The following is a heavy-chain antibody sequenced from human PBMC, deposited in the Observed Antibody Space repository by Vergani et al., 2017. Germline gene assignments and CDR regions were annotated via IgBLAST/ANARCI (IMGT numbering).Heavy chain of an antibody. V-gene: IGHV3-11*01. Sequence: QVQLVASGGGLVRPGGSLRLSCAASGFIFSDYHMTWIRQTPGKGLEWLAHISDGGETKMYAESLKGRFTVSRDNTKNLLILQMKTLKVDDTATYYCGRKQSPASLMDKPIDIGGQGTLVTVSS. J-gene: IGHJ4*02. D-gene: IGHD1/OR15-1a*01. CDR1: GFIFSDYH. CDR2: ISDGGETK. CDR3: GRKQSPASLMDKPIDI.